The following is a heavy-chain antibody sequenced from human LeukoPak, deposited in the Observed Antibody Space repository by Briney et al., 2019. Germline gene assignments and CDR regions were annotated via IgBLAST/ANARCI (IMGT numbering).Heavy chain of an antibody. CDR3: ARDPGIAAAGTVGYFDS. D-gene: IGHD6-13*01. V-gene: IGHV3-7*01. CDR2: IKQEGSAR. CDR1: GFSFSSYW. J-gene: IGHJ4*02. Sequence: GGSLRLSCVASGFSFSSYWMSWVRQTPGKGLEWVANIKQEGSARYYVDSVTGRFTISRDNAMNSLYLQMNSLRVEDTAVYYCARDPGIAAAGTVGYFDSWGQGILVTVSS.